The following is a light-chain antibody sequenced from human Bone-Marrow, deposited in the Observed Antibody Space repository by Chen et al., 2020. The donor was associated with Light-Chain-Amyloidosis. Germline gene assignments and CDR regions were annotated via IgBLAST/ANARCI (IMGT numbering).Light chain of an antibody. Sequence: SYELTQPPSVSVSPGQTARITCSGDDLPTKYAYWYQQKPGQAPVLMIFKDTERPSGISERFSGSSSGTTATLTISGVQAEDEADYHCQSADSSGTYEVIFGGGTKLTVL. V-gene: IGLV3-25*03. CDR2: KDT. CDR3: QSADSSGTYEVI. CDR1: DLPTKY. J-gene: IGLJ2*01.